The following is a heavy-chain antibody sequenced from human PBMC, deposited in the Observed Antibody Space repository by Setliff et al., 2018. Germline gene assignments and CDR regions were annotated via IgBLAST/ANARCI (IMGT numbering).Heavy chain of an antibody. CDR3: ARLYYDYVWGSYRLYYYYGMDV. Sequence: ASVKVSCKASGYTFTGYYMHWVRQAPGQGLEWMGWMNPNSGNTGYAQKFQGRVTITRNTSISTAYMELRSLRSDDTAVYYCARLYYDYVWGSYRLYYYYGMDVWGQGTTVTVSS. CDR1: GYTFTGYY. CDR2: MNPNSGNT. V-gene: IGHV1-8*03. D-gene: IGHD3-16*02. J-gene: IGHJ6*02.